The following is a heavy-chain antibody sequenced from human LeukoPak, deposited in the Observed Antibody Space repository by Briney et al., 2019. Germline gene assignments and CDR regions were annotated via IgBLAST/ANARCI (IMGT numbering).Heavy chain of an antibody. CDR1: GGSISSYY. D-gene: IGHD2-2*02. Sequence: SETLSLTCTVSGGSISSYYWSWIRQPPGKGLEWIGYIYYSGSTNYNPSLKSRVTISVDTSKNQFSLKLSSVTAAGTAVYYCARWAIRGYYYGMDVWGQGTTVTVSS. V-gene: IGHV4-59*01. CDR2: IYYSGST. J-gene: IGHJ6*02. CDR3: ARWAIRGYYYGMDV.